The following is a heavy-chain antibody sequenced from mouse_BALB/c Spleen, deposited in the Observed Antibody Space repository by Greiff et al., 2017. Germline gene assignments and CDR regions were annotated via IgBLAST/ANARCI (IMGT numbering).Heavy chain of an antibody. CDR1: GFTFTDYY. Sequence: DVKLVESGGGLVQPGGSLRLSCATSGFTFTDYYMSWVRQPPGKALEWLGFIRNKANGYTTEYSASVKGRFTISRDNSQSILYLQMNTLRAEDSATYYCARDISNGYDWYFDVWGAGTTVTVSS. J-gene: IGHJ1*01. D-gene: IGHD1-2*01. V-gene: IGHV7-3*02. CDR3: ARDISNGYDWYFDV. CDR2: IRNKANGYTT.